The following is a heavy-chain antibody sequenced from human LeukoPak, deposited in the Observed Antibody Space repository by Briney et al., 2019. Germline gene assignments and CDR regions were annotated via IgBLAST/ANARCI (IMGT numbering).Heavy chain of an antibody. CDR1: GYTFTGYY. V-gene: IGHV1-2*02. CDR2: INPNSGGT. CDR3: ARGEEASLEEITIFGVVIPYDY. D-gene: IGHD3-3*01. Sequence: ASVKVSCKASGYTFTGYYMHWVRQAPGQGLEWMGWINPNSGGTHYAQKFQGRVTMTRDTSISTAYMELSRLRSDDTAVYYCARGEEASLEEITIFGVVIPYDYWGQGTLVTVSS. J-gene: IGHJ4*02.